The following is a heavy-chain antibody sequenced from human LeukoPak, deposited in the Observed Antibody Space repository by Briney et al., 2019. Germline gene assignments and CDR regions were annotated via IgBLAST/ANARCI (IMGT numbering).Heavy chain of an antibody. J-gene: IGHJ6*03. CDR3: ARDGEGYIDGHYYYYMDV. CDR1: GASISGYY. CDR2: VYSSGTT. Sequence: SDSLSLTCTVSGASISGYYWSWIRQPAGKGLEWIGRVYSSGTTNYIPPLKSRVTMSVDKSKNQFSLKLNSVTAADTAVYYCARDGEGYIDGHYYYYMDVWGKGTTVTVSS. V-gene: IGHV4-4*07. D-gene: IGHD5-18*01.